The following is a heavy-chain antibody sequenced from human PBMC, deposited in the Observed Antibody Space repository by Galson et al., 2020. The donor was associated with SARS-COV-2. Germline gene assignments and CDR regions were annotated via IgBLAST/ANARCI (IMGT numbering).Heavy chain of an antibody. V-gene: IGHV3-13*05. D-gene: IGHD6-13*01. CDR1: GFTFSSYD. Sequence: GESLKISCAASGFTFSSYDMHWVRQATGKGLEWVSAIGTAGDPYYPGSVKGRFTISRENAKNSLYLQMNSLRAGDTAVYYCARGRRGSSWYGNWFDPWGQGTLVTVSS. CDR3: ARGRRGSSWYGNWFDP. J-gene: IGHJ5*02. CDR2: IGTAGDP.